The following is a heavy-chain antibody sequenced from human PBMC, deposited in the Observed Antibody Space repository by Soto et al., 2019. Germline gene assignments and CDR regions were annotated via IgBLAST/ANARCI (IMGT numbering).Heavy chain of an antibody. D-gene: IGHD2-15*01. Sequence: ASVKVSCKASGYTFTSYYMHWVRQAPGQGLEWMSITAGGGGTTCYAHKFHGGVTMTRDTSPSTVYMELRSLRSADAAVYYCAREGLGRCSGGSCYLRGMDVSG. J-gene: IGHJ6*02. CDR3: AREGLGRCSGGSCYLRGMDV. CDR2: TAGGGGTT. V-gene: IGHV1-46*01. CDR1: GYTFTSYY.